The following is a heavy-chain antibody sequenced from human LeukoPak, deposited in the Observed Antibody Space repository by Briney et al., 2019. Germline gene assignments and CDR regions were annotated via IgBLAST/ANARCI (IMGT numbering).Heavy chain of an antibody. J-gene: IGHJ5*02. CDR2: INPNSGGT. CDR3: ARGALIVVPAAIPTHP. CDR1: GYTFTGYY. D-gene: IGHD2-2*01. Sequence: ASVKVSCKASGYTFTGYYMHWVRQAPGQGLEWMGWINPNSGGTNYAQKFQGRVTMTRDTSISTAYMELSRLTSDDTAVYYCARGALIVVPAAIPTHPWGQGTLVTVSS. V-gene: IGHV1-2*02.